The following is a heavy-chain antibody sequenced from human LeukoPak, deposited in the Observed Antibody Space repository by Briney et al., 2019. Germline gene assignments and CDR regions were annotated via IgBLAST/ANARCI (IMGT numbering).Heavy chain of an antibody. CDR1: GFTFSSYA. CDR3: AKDARYCSSTSCVDTTGY. J-gene: IGHJ4*02. V-gene: IGHV3-23*01. CDR2: ISGSGGST. D-gene: IGHD2-2*01. Sequence: GGSLRLSCAASGFTFSSYAMSWVRQAPGKGLEWVSAISGSGGSTYYADSGNGRFTISRDNSKNTMYLKMKSMRAEDTAVYYCAKDARYCSSTSCVDTTGYWGQGTLVTVSS.